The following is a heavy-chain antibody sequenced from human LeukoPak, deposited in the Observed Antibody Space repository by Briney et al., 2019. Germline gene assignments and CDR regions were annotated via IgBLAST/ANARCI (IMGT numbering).Heavy chain of an antibody. D-gene: IGHD3-9*01. J-gene: IGHJ4*02. CDR3: ARDRDWAFDY. CDR2: IRSTDGAI. CDR1: GFTFRSYS. V-gene: IGHV3-48*02. Sequence: PGGSLRLSCAASGFTFRSYSMNWVRQAPGKGLEWLSYIRSTDGAIAYADSVKGRFTISRDGAKNSLYLQMNSLRDEDTAVYYCARDRDWAFDYWGQGTLITVSS.